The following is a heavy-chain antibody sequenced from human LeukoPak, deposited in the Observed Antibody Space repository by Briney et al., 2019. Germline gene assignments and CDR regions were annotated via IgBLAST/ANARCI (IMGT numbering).Heavy chain of an antibody. CDR3: ARASRDGYNLYY. Sequence: PSQTLSLTCTVSGGSISSGGYYWSWIRQPPGKGLEWIGYIYYSGSTNYNPSLKSRVTISVDTSKNQFSLKLSSVTAADTAVYYCARASRDGYNLYYWGQGTLVTVSS. CDR2: IYYSGST. D-gene: IGHD5-24*01. V-gene: IGHV4-61*08. J-gene: IGHJ4*02. CDR1: GGSISSGGYY.